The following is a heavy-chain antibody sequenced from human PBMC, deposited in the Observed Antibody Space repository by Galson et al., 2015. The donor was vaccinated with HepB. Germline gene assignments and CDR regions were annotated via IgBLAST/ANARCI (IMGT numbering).Heavy chain of an antibody. V-gene: IGHV3-23*01. J-gene: IGHJ4*02. Sequence: SLRLSCAASGFTFSSYAMSWVRQAPGKGLEWVSAISGSGGSTYYADSVKGRFTISRDNSKNTLYLQMNSLRAEDTAVYYCAKLFSAGSGWYGGFDYWGQGTLVTVSS. D-gene: IGHD6-19*01. CDR1: GFTFSSYA. CDR3: AKLFSAGSGWYGGFDY. CDR2: ISGSGGST.